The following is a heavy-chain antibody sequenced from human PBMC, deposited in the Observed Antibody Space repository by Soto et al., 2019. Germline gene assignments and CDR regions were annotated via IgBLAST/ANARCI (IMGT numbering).Heavy chain of an antibody. Sequence: EVQLVESGGGLVQPGGSLRPSCAASGFTFSEYAMSWVRQAPGKGLEWLSLISGTGVPTLYAGSVKGRFSVSRDNSKNTLFLEMNDLRVDDTATYYCAKSFCSSSSCFFLWVDPWGPGTLVTVSS. J-gene: IGHJ5*02. CDR2: ISGTGVPT. V-gene: IGHV3-23*04. CDR1: GFTFSEYA. CDR3: AKSFCSSSSCFFLWVDP. D-gene: IGHD2-2*01.